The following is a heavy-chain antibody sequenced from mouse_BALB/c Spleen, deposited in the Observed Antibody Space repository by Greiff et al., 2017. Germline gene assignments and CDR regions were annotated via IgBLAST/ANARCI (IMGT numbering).Heavy chain of an antibody. CDR1: GYSITSGYS. Sequence: EVQLQESGPDLVKPSPSLSLTCTVSGYSITSGYSWHWNRQFSGNKLEWVGYIHYSGSTNYNPSLKSRISITRDTSKNQFFLQLNSVTTEDTATYYCARDFVPPATDDYWGQGTTLTVSS. V-gene: IGHV3-1*02. CDR3: ARDFVPPATDDY. CDR2: IHYSGST. D-gene: IGHD3-1*01. J-gene: IGHJ2*01.